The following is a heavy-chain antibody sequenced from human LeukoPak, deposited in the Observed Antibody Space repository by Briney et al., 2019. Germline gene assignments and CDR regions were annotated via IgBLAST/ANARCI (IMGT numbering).Heavy chain of an antibody. CDR1: GFTFSSYA. D-gene: IGHD3-22*01. Sequence: GGSLRLSCAASGFTFSSYAMSWVRQAPGKGLEWVSAISGSGDSTYYADSVKGRFTISRDNSKNTLYLQMNSLRAEDTAVYYCAKDPRDEYYYDSSGYYYWGQGTLVTVSS. CDR2: ISGSGDST. V-gene: IGHV3-23*01. CDR3: AKDPRDEYYYDSSGYYY. J-gene: IGHJ4*02.